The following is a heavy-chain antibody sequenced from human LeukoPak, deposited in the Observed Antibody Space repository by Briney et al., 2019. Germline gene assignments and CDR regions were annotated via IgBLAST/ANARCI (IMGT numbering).Heavy chain of an antibody. CDR1: GGSFSGYY. Sequence: PSETLSLTCAVYGGSFSGYYWSWIRQPPGKGLEWIGYIYHSGSTSYNPSLKSRVTISVDTSKNQFSLKLSSVTAADTAVYYCARDGDYYDSSGYLGMDVWGQGTTVTVSS. D-gene: IGHD3-22*01. V-gene: IGHV4-34*09. CDR2: IYHSGST. CDR3: ARDGDYYDSSGYLGMDV. J-gene: IGHJ6*02.